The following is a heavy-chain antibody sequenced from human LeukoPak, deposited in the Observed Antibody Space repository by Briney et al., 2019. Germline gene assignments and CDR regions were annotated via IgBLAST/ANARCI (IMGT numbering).Heavy chain of an antibody. Sequence: GASLKISCKGSGYSFTSYWIGWVRQMPGKGLEWLGIIYPGDSDTRYSPSFQGQVTISADKSISTAYLQWSSLKASDTAMYYCARFAPNGPGSSRPYYYYGMDVWGQGTTVTVSS. D-gene: IGHD6-13*01. CDR1: GYSFTSYW. V-gene: IGHV5-51*01. CDR3: ARFAPNGPGSSRPYYYYGMDV. CDR2: IYPGDSDT. J-gene: IGHJ6*02.